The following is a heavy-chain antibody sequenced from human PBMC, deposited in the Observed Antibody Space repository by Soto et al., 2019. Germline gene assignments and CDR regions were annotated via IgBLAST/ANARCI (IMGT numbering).Heavy chain of an antibody. CDR3: AKEGGCDSRSWFDP. D-gene: IGHD5-12*01. J-gene: IGHJ5*02. Sequence: QVQLVESGGGVVQPGRSLRLSCAASGFTFSSYGMHWVRQAPGKGLEWVAVISYDGSNKYYADSVKGRFTISRDNSKNTLYLQMNSLRAEDTAVYYCAKEGGCDSRSWFDPWGQGTLVTVSS. CDR1: GFTFSSYG. CDR2: ISYDGSNK. V-gene: IGHV3-30*18.